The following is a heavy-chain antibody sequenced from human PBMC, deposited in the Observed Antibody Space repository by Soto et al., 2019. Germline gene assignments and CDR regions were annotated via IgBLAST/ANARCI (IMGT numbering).Heavy chain of an antibody. CDR1: GDSISSSGYY. Sequence: SETLSLTCPVSGDSISSSGYYWGWIRQPPGKGLEWIGSIYYSGSTYYNPSLKSRVTISVDTSKNQFSLKLSSVTAADTAVYYCARDTESYYYDSSGYYLAYYYYGLDVWGQGTTVTVSS. V-gene: IGHV4-39*02. J-gene: IGHJ6*02. CDR3: ARDTESYYYDSSGYYLAYYYYGLDV. D-gene: IGHD3-22*01. CDR2: IYYSGST.